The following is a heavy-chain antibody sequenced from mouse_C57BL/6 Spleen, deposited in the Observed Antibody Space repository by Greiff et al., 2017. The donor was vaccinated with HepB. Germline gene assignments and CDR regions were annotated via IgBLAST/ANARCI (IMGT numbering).Heavy chain of an antibody. V-gene: IGHV1-50*01. CDR1: GYTFTSYW. CDR3: ARRATVVGNFDV. CDR2: IDPSDSYT. D-gene: IGHD1-1*01. J-gene: IGHJ1*03. Sequence: QVQLQQPGAELVKPGASVKLSCKASGYTFTSYWMQWVKQRPGQGLEWIGEIDPSDSYTNYNQKFKGKATLTVDTSSSTAYMQLSSLTSEDSAVYYCARRATVVGNFDVWGTGTTVTVSS.